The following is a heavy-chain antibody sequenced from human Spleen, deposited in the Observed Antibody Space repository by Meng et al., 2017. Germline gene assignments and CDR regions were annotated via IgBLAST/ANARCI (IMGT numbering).Heavy chain of an antibody. CDR1: GFTFSSYS. V-gene: IGHV3-21*01. CDR2: ISSSSSYI. D-gene: IGHD3-10*01. CDR3: ARNDFNMVRAYRFDF. Sequence: GGSLRLSCAASGFTFSSYSMNWVRQAPGKGLEWVSSISSSSSYIYYADSMKGRFTISRDNAKNSLYLQMNSLRAEDTAVYYCARNDFNMVRAYRFDFWGQGTLVTVSS. J-gene: IGHJ4*02.